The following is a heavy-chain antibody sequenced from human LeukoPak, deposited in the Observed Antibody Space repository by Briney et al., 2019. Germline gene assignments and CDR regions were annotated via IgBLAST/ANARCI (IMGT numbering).Heavy chain of an antibody. CDR1: DGSISSYY. Sequence: SETLSLTCTASDGSISSYYWSWIRQPPGKGLEWIVYFYYSGNTNYNPSLKSRVTISADTSNNQLSLKLSSVTAAYTDVYYCARVPQLDYCSSTSCYTGGYYFDYWGQGTMVTVSS. CDR2: FYYSGNT. V-gene: IGHV4-59*01. D-gene: IGHD2-2*02. CDR3: ARVPQLDYCSSTSCYTGGYYFDY. J-gene: IGHJ4*02.